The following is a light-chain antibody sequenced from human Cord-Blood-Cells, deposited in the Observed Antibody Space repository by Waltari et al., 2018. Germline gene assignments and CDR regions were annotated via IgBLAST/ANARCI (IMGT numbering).Light chain of an antibody. CDR1: SSDVGGYNY. V-gene: IGLV2-14*01. CDR3: SSYTSSSTYV. J-gene: IGLJ1*01. Sequence: QSALTQPASVSGSPGQSITISCTGTSSDVGGYNYVSWYQQHPGKAPKLMIYDVSKRPSGVSNRFSGSQSGNTASLTISGLQAEDDADYYCSSYTSSSTYVFGTGTKVTVL. CDR2: DVS.